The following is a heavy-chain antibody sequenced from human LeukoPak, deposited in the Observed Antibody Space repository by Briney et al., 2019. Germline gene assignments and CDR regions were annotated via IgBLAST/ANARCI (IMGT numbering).Heavy chain of an antibody. Sequence: PGGSLRLSCAASGFTFSSYAMSWVRQAPGKGLEWVSAISGSGGSTYYADSVKGRFTISRDNSKNTLYLQMNSLRAEDTAVYYCAKDTGQVTVESSGYFVRLLDYWGQGTLVTVSS. CDR2: ISGSGGST. V-gene: IGHV3-23*01. CDR1: GFTFSSYA. CDR3: AKDTGQVTVESSGYFVRLLDY. J-gene: IGHJ4*02. D-gene: IGHD3-22*01.